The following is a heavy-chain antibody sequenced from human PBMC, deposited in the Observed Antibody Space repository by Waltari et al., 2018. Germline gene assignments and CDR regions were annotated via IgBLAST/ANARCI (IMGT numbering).Heavy chain of an antibody. CDR1: DFLTRYFP. Sequence: EVELVESGGGLIQHGGSLRLSCAASDFLTRYFPINWVRQVPGKGLEWVARVGPTTETEYTDSVKGRFSVSRDDSTNTVHLQMNSLRADDTAIYYCARDSLDYGGWFDSWGQGAPVTVSS. CDR3: ARDSLDYGGWFDS. V-gene: IGHV3-53*01. J-gene: IGHJ5*01. D-gene: IGHD4-17*01. CDR2: VGPTTET.